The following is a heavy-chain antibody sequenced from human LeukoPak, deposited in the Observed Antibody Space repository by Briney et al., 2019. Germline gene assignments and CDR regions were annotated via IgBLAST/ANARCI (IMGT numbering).Heavy chain of an antibody. J-gene: IGHJ4*02. CDR1: GCTFTGCY. D-gene: IGHD5-18*01. Sequence: ASLNVSCKSCGCTFTGCYMHGGRPGPGQGLEWIGWINPNSGGTNYAQKFQGRVTMTRDTSISTAYMELSRLRSDDTAMYYCARDIFAYTAMVRFDYWGQGTLVTVSS. CDR2: INPNSGGT. CDR3: ARDIFAYTAMVRFDY. V-gene: IGHV1-2*02.